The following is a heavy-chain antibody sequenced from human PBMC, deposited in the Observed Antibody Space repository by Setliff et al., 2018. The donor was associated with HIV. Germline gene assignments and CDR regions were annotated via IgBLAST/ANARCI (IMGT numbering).Heavy chain of an antibody. Sequence: ASVKVSCKASGYSFSNYAIHWVRQAPGQGLEWMGIITPSDSYTVYAQKFQGRVTMTRDTSTSTVYMELSSLRSDDTAVYYCARDNIIWSKDYWGQGTLVTVS. D-gene: IGHD3-10*01. V-gene: IGHV1-46*01. CDR3: ARDNIIWSKDY. J-gene: IGHJ4*02. CDR1: GYSFSNYA. CDR2: ITPSDSYT.